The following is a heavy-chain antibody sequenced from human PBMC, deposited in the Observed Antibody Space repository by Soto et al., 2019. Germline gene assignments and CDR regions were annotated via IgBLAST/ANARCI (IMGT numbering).Heavy chain of an antibody. D-gene: IGHD3-10*01. Sequence: XSVKVSFKASGYTFTSYDITLVRHSTGQGLEWMGWMNPNSGNTGYAQKFQGRVTMTRNTSISTAYMELSSLRHEDTAVYYCARRYQAFGRYYFDYWGQGTLVTVSS. CDR1: GYTFTSYD. CDR3: ARRYQAFGRYYFDY. CDR2: MNPNSGNT. V-gene: IGHV1-8*01. J-gene: IGHJ4*02.